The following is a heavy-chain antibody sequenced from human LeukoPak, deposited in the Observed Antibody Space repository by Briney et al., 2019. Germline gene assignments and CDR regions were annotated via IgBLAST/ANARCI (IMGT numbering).Heavy chain of an antibody. V-gene: IGHV1-46*01. D-gene: IGHD3-3*01. CDR1: GYTFTSYY. J-gene: IGHJ6*03. Sequence: GASVKVSCKASGYTFTSYYMHWVRQAPGQGLEWMGIINPSGGSTSYAQKFQGRVTMTRDTSTSTVYMELSSLRSEDTAVYYCARDRSRDFWSGYYRGYYYMDVWGKGTTVTVSS. CDR2: INPSGGST. CDR3: ARDRSRDFWSGYYRGYYYMDV.